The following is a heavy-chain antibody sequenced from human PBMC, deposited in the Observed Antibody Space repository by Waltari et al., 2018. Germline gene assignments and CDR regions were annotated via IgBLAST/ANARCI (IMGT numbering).Heavy chain of an antibody. V-gene: IGHV4-59*11. D-gene: IGHD6-6*01. CDR2: IYYSGST. J-gene: IGHJ5*02. CDR1: GGSISSHY. Sequence: QVQLQESGPGLVKPSETLSLTCTVSGGSISSHYWSWIRQPPGKGLEWIGYIYYSGSTNYNPSPKSRVTISVDTSKNQFSLKLSSVTAADTAVYYCARGGRIAARLGWFDPWGQGTLVTVSS. CDR3: ARGGRIAARLGWFDP.